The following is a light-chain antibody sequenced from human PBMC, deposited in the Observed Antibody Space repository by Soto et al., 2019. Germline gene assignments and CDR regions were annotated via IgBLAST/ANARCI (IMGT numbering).Light chain of an antibody. V-gene: IGKV3-20*01. CDR3: QQYGYSAT. J-gene: IGKJ4*01. Sequence: EIVLTQSPGTLSLSPGERATLSCRASQSVTSSYLAWYQQKPGQAPRLLIYAASSRATGIPDGFSGSGSGTDFTLTISRLEPEDFAVYFCQQYGYSATFGGGTKVDIK. CDR2: AAS. CDR1: QSVTSSY.